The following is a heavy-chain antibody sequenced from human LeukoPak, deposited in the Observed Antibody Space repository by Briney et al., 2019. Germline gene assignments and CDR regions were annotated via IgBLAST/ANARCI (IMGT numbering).Heavy chain of an antibody. V-gene: IGHV7-4-1*02. J-gene: IGHJ3*02. Sequence: ASVKVSCKASGYTFTSYAMNWVRQAPGQGLEWMGFINTNTGNPTYAQGFIGQFVFSLDTSVSTAYLQISSLKAEDTAVYHCARIGAGTPAYSAFDIWGQGTRVTVSS. CDR3: ARIGAGTPAYSAFDI. D-gene: IGHD1-7*01. CDR2: INTNTGNP. CDR1: GYTFTSYA.